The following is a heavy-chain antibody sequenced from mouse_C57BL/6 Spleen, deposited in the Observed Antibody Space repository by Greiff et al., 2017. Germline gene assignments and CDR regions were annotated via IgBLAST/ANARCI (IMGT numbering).Heavy chain of an antibody. J-gene: IGHJ4*01. CDR3: ARPLHYGGSNYAMDY. V-gene: IGHV1-72*01. Sequence: QVHVKQPGAELVKPGASVKLSCKASGYTFTSYWMHWVKQRPGRGLEWIGRIDPNSGGTKYNEKFKSKATLTVDKPSSTAYMQLSSLTSEDSAVYYCARPLHYGGSNYAMDYWGQGTSVTVSS. CDR1: GYTFTSYW. D-gene: IGHD1-1*01. CDR2: IDPNSGGT.